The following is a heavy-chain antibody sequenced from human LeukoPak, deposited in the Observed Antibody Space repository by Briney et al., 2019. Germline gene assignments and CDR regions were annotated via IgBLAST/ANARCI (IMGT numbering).Heavy chain of an antibody. CDR3: ARVIEGIAARAFDP. CDR2: SYHSGST. V-gene: IGHV4-38-2*02. D-gene: IGHD6-13*01. Sequence: SETLSLPCTVSVYSISRGYYWGWIRQRPGKGLEWIGSSYHSGSTYYNPSLKSRVTISVATSKNQFPLKLSSVAAADTAVYYCARVIEGIAARAFDPWGQGTLVTVSS. J-gene: IGHJ5*02. CDR1: VYSISRGYY.